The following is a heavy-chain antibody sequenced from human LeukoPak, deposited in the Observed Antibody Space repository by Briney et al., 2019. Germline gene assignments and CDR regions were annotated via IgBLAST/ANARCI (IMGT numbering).Heavy chain of an antibody. CDR2: ISSSSSYI. J-gene: IGHJ4*02. D-gene: IGHD6-13*01. V-gene: IGHV3-21*01. CDR1: GFTFSSYS. CDR3: ARGAAAAGRTHDY. Sequence: GGSLRLSCAASGFTFSSYSMNWVRQAPGKGLEWVSSISSSSSYIYYADSVKGRFTISRDNAKNSLYLQMNSLRAEDTAVYYCARGAAAAGRTHDYWGQGTLVTVSS.